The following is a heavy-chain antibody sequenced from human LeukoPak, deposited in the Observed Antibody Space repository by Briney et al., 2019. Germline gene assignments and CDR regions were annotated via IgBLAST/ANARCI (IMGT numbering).Heavy chain of an antibody. CDR2: ISSSSSYI. CDR1: GFTFSSYS. V-gene: IGHV3-21*01. J-gene: IGHJ4*02. CDR3: ARDPVKGYSYGYTDY. D-gene: IGHD5-18*01. Sequence: GGSLRLSCAASGFTFSSYSMNWVRQAPGKGLEWVSSISSSSSYIYYADSVKGRFTISRDNAKNSLYLQMNSLRAEDTAVYYCARDPVKGYSYGYTDYWGQGNLVTVSS.